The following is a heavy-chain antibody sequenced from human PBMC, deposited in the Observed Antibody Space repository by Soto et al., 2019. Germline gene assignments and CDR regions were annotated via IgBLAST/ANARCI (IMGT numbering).Heavy chain of an antibody. CDR3: AKDLGDIVVVVAAIYDY. CDR1: GFTFSSYA. D-gene: IGHD2-15*01. Sequence: EVQLLESGGGLVQPGGSLRLSCAASGFTFSSYAMSWVRQAPRKGLEWVSAISGSGGSTYYADAVKGRLTISGDNSKNTLYLQMNSLRAEDTAVYYCAKDLGDIVVVVAAIYDYWGQGTLVTVSS. V-gene: IGHV3-23*01. CDR2: ISGSGGST. J-gene: IGHJ4*02.